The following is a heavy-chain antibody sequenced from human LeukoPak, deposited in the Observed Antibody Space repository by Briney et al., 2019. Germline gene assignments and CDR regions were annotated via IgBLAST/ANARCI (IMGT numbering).Heavy chain of an antibody. J-gene: IGHJ4*02. CDR2: IYSGGGT. CDR3: ARVQRYYYDSSGDY. CDR1: GFTVSSNY. D-gene: IGHD3-22*01. Sequence: GGSLRLSCAASGFTVSSNYMSWVRQAPGKGLEWVSVIYSGGGTYYADSVKGRFTISRDNSKNTLYLKMNSLRAEDTAVYYCARVQRYYYDSSGDYWGQGALVTVSS. V-gene: IGHV3-53*01.